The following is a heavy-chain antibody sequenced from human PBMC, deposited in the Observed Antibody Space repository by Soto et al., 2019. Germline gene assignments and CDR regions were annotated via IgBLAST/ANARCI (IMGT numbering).Heavy chain of an antibody. V-gene: IGHV3-74*01. CDR3: ARSNWFDP. CDR2: INSDGSTT. Sequence: GGSLRLSCAASGFTFSSYWMHWVRQAPGKGLVWVPRINSDGSTTLYAASVKGRFTISRDNAKNTLYLQMNSLRAEDTAVYYCARSNWFDPWGQGTLVTVSS. CDR1: GFTFSSYW. J-gene: IGHJ5*02.